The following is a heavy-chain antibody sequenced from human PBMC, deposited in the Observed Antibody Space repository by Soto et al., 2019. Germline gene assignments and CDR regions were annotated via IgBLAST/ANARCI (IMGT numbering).Heavy chain of an antibody. D-gene: IGHD3-10*01. CDR3: ARGRRPMVRGVDAFDI. V-gene: IGHV3-53*01. CDR1: GFTVSSNY. CDR2: IYSGGST. Sequence: GGSLRLSCAASGFTVSSNYMSWVRQAPGKGLEWVSVIYSGGSTYYADSVKGRYTISSDNSKNKLYLQMNSRGAGDTDVYYCARGRRPMVRGVDAFDIWGQGTMVTVSS. J-gene: IGHJ3*02.